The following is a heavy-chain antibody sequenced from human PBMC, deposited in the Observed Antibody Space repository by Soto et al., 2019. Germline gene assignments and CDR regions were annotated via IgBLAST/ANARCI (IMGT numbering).Heavy chain of an antibody. D-gene: IGHD5-18*01. CDR2: IYYSGST. J-gene: IGHJ4*02. CDR3: ARGVRSGYSYGAVDY. V-gene: IGHV4-59*01. Sequence: ASETLSLPCTVSGGSISSYYWSWIRQPPGKGLEWIAYIYYSGSTEYNPSLKSRVTISVDTSKNQFSLKLSSVTAADTAVYYCARGVRSGYSYGAVDYWGQGTLVTVSS. CDR1: GGSISSYY.